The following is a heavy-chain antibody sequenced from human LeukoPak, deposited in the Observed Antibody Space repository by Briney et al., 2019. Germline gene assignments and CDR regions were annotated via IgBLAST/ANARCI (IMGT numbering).Heavy chain of an antibody. CDR3: ARADMATNPFDY. Sequence: KPSETLSLTCTVSGGSISSYYWSWIRQPPGKGLEWIGYIYYSGSTKYNPSLTSRVTISVDTSKNQFSLNLSSVTAADTAVHYCARADMATNPFDYWGQGTLVTVSS. CDR2: IYYSGST. D-gene: IGHD5-24*01. V-gene: IGHV4-59*01. CDR1: GGSISSYY. J-gene: IGHJ4*02.